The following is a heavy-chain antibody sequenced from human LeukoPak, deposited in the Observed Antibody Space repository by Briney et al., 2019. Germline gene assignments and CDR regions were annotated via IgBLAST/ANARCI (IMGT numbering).Heavy chain of an antibody. CDR3: ARGGYDILTGYFYYYMDV. J-gene: IGHJ6*03. V-gene: IGHV1-2*02. CDR1: GYTFTGYY. Sequence: ASVKVSCKASGYTFTGYYMHWVRQAPGQGLEWMGWINPNSGGTNCAQKFQGRVTMTRDTSISTAYMELSRLRSDDTAVYYCARGGYDILTGYFYYYMDVWGKGTTVTISS. CDR2: INPNSGGT. D-gene: IGHD3-9*01.